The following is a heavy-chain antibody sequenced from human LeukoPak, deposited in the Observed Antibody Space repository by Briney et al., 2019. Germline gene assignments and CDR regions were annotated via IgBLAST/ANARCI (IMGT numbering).Heavy chain of an antibody. Sequence: SVKVSCKASGGTFSSYAISWVRQAPGQGLEWMGGIIPIFGTANYAQKFQGRVTITADESTSTAYMELSSLRSEDTAVYYCALSGAIFGVVITTFVDVWGKGTTVTVSS. D-gene: IGHD3-3*01. CDR1: GGTFSSYA. CDR2: IIPIFGTA. CDR3: ALSGAIFGVVITTFVDV. J-gene: IGHJ6*04. V-gene: IGHV1-69*13.